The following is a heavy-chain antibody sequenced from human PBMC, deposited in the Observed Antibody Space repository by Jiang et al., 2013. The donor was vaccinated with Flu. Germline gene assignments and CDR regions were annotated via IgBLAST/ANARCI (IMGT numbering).Heavy chain of an antibody. CDR3: ARDDRGVIVGATSAFDI. CDR2: IYYSGST. D-gene: IGHD1-26*01. CDR1: GGSISSYY. Sequence: GSGLVKPSETLSLTCTVSGGSISSYYWSWIRQPPGKGLEWIGYIYYSGSTNYNPSLKSRVTISVDTSKNQFSLKLSSVTAADTAVYYCARDDRGVIVGATSAFDIWGQGTMVTVSS. V-gene: IGHV4-59*13. J-gene: IGHJ3*02.